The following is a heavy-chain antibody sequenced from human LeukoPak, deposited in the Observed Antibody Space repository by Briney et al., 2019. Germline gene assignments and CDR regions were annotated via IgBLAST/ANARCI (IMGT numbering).Heavy chain of an antibody. D-gene: IGHD6-13*01. CDR2: ISGSGGST. J-gene: IGHJ3*02. CDR1: GFTFSSYA. CDR3: ARRRSSSTWRYDAFDI. Sequence: GGSLRLSCAASGFTFSSYAMSWVRQAPGKGLEWVSAISGSGGSTYYADSVKGRFTISRDNSKNTLYLQMNSLRAEDTAVYYCARRRSSSTWRYDAFDIWGPGTMVTVSS. V-gene: IGHV3-23*01.